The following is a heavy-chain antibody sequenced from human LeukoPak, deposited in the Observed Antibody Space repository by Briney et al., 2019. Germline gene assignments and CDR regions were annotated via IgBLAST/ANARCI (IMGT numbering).Heavy chain of an antibody. CDR1: GFTFSTYW. CDR3: ARDYAGSPDY. J-gene: IGHJ4*02. V-gene: IGHV3-74*03. D-gene: IGHD3-10*01. Sequence: PGGSLRLSCTASGFTFSTYWTNWVRQSPGKRLVWVALINGDGSTTTHADSVKGRFTISRDNAKNTAYLQMNSLRDEDTAVYFCARDYAGSPDYWGQGTLVTVSA. CDR2: INGDGSTT.